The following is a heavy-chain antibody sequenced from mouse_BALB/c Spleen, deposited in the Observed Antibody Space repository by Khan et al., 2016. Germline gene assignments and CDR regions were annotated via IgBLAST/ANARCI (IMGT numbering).Heavy chain of an antibody. J-gene: IGHJ4*01. CDR2: INPGSSTI. Sequence: EVKLLESGGGLVQPGGSLNLSCAASGFDFSRYWMSWARQAPGKGQEWIGEINPGSSTINYTPSLKDKFIISRDNAKNTLYLQMSKVRSEDTARYYCARLLWLRAMDYWGQGTSVTVSS. D-gene: IGHD2-2*01. CDR1: GFDFSRYW. CDR3: ARLLWLRAMDY. V-gene: IGHV4-2*02.